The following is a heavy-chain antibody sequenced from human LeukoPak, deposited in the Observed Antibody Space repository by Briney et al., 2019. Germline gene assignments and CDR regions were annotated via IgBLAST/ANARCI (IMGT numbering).Heavy chain of an antibody. J-gene: IGHJ4*02. Sequence: ASVKVSCNASGFTFTCYGISWARQAPGQGLEWMGWISAYNGNTNSAQKLQGRVTMTTDTSTSTAYMELRSLRSDETGVYYCARYGPRYCSSTSCSSFVPHFDYWGQGTLVTVSS. D-gene: IGHD2-2*01. V-gene: IGHV1-18*01. CDR1: GFTFTCYG. CDR3: ARYGPRYCSSTSCSSFVPHFDY. CDR2: ISAYNGNT.